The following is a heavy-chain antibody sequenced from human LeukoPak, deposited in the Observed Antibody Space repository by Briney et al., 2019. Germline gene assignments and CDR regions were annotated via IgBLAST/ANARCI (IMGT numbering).Heavy chain of an antibody. V-gene: IGHV4-34*01. CDR3: ARGQQWLVPADFDY. D-gene: IGHD6-19*01. CDR2: INHSGST. CDR1: GGSISSYY. Sequence: SETLSLTCTVSGGSISSYYWSWIRQPPGKGLEWMGEINHSGSTNYNPSLKSRVTISVDTSKNQFSLKLSSVTAADTAVYYCARGQQWLVPADFDYWGQGTLVTVSS. J-gene: IGHJ4*02.